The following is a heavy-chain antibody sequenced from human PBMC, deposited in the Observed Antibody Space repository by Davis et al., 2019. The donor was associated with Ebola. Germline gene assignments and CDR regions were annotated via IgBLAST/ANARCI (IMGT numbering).Heavy chain of an antibody. CDR1: GGSISSGGYS. J-gene: IGHJ3*02. Sequence: LRLSCAVSGGSISSGGYSWSWIRQPPGKGLEWIGYIYHSGSTYYNPSLKSRVTISVDRSKNQFSLKLSSVTAADTAVYYCASNSFPEPIIGAFDIWGQGTMVTVSS. CDR3: ASNSFPEPIIGAFDI. V-gene: IGHV4-30-2*01. D-gene: IGHD1-14*01. CDR2: IYHSGST.